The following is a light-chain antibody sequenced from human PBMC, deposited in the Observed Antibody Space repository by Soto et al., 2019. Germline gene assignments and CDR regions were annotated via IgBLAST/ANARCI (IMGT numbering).Light chain of an antibody. Sequence: DIQMTQSPSTLSASVGDRVTITCRASQSINSRLAWYQQKPGKAPRLLIYRASSLEGGVPSRFSGSGSGAEFTLTISSLQPDDFATYSCQHCHSDSGTFGAGTKVDIK. J-gene: IGKJ3*01. CDR3: QHCHSDSGT. CDR2: RAS. V-gene: IGKV1-5*03. CDR1: QSINSR.